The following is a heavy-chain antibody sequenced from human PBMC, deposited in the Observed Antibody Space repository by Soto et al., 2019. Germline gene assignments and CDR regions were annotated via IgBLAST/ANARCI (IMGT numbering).Heavy chain of an antibody. CDR1: GFTFSNYW. Sequence: EVQLVESGGGLVQPGGSLRLSCAASGFTFSNYWLHWVRQAPGKGLVWVSRINSDGSTTSHADSVKGRFTIPRDNAKNTLYLRMNSLRADDTAVYYCARRPGYSTGWAPFDFWGQGTQVTVSS. CDR3: ARRPGYSTGWAPFDF. J-gene: IGHJ4*02. V-gene: IGHV3-74*01. D-gene: IGHD6-19*01. CDR2: INSDGSTT.